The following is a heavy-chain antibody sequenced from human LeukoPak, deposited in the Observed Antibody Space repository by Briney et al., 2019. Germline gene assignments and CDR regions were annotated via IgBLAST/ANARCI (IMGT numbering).Heavy chain of an antibody. Sequence: GGSLRLSCAASGFTFSSYAMSWVRQTPGKGLEWVSSITSSSTYTFYADSVKGRFTISRDNAKNSLHLQMNSLRAEDTAVYYCARRVIVVGLDYWGQGTLVTVSS. CDR1: GFTFSSYA. D-gene: IGHD3-22*01. V-gene: IGHV3-21*01. CDR3: ARRVIVVGLDY. J-gene: IGHJ4*02. CDR2: ITSSSTYT.